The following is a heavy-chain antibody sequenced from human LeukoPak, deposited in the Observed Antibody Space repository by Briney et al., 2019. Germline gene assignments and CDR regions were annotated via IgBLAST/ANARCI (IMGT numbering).Heavy chain of an antibody. D-gene: IGHD2/OR15-2a*01. CDR1: GFTFSSYW. Sequence: GSLRLSCAASGFTFSSYWMHWVRQAPGKGLVWVSRIYTDGSRTIYADSVKGRFTISRDNAKNTLYLQMNSLRAEDTAVYYCAREISSTFDYWGQGTLVTVSS. J-gene: IGHJ4*02. CDR3: AREISSTFDY. V-gene: IGHV3-74*01. CDR2: IYTDGSRT.